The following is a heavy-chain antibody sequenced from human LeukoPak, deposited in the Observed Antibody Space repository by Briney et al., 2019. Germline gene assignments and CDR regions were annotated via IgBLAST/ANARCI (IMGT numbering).Heavy chain of an antibody. J-gene: IGHJ3*02. Sequence: GGSLRLSCAASGFTFSNAWMSWVRQAPGKGLEWVGRIKSKTDGGTTDYAAPVKGRFTISRDDSKNTLYLQMNSLKTEDTAVYYCSTDLEYSSGWDIWGQGTMVTVSS. CDR2: IKSKTDGGTT. D-gene: IGHD6-19*01. CDR3: STDLEYSSGWDI. CDR1: GFTFSNAW. V-gene: IGHV3-15*01.